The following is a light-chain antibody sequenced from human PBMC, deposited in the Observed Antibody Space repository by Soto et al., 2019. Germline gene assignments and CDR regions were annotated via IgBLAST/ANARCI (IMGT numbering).Light chain of an antibody. CDR1: TSNIGAGYE. J-gene: IGLJ3*02. CDR3: QSYDNSLSGSGV. V-gene: IGLV1-40*01. Sequence: QSVLTQPPSESGAPGQRVTISCTGSTSNIGAGYEVHWYQQLPGTAPKLLVSGHNIRASGVPDRFSGFKSGASASLVITGLQAEDEADYYCQSYDNSLSGSGVFGGGTKLTVL. CDR2: GHN.